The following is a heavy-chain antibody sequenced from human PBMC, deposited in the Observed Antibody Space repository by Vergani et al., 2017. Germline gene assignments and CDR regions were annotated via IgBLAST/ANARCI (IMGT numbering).Heavy chain of an antibody. V-gene: IGHV3-48*01. J-gene: IGHJ3*01. D-gene: IGHD2-2*01. CDR3: AREYSSTSGRAFDF. Sequence: QLVESGGGWVQPGGSLRLSCVVSGFDFSSYIMNWVRQAPGKGLEWVSFVSTGTKSQSYAGSVKGRFTISRDSAKNSLYLQMDSLRAEDTAVYYCAREYSSTSGRAFDFWGKGTKVTVSS. CDR1: GFDFSSYI. CDR2: VSTGTKSQ.